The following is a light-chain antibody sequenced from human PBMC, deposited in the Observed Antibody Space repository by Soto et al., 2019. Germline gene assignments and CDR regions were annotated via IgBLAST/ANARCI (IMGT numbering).Light chain of an antibody. CDR3: QHYNNWLGT. V-gene: IGKV3-11*01. J-gene: IGKJ4*01. CDR1: QSVSSY. CDR2: DAS. Sequence: EIVLTQSPATLSLSPGERATLSCRASQSVSSYLAWYQQKPGQAPRLLIYDASNRATGIPARFSGSGSGTEFFLNISSLQSEDSAIYYCQHYNNWLGTFGGGTKVDIK.